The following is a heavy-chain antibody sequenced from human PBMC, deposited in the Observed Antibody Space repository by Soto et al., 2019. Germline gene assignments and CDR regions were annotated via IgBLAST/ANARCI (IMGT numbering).Heavy chain of an antibody. CDR3: ANTPIVVVVAADDAFDI. D-gene: IGHD2-15*01. CDR2: ISGSGGST. Sequence: EVQLLESGGGLVQPGGSLRLSCAASGFTFSSYAMSWVRQAPGKGLEWVSAISGSGGSTYYADSVKGRFTISRDNSKNTLYLQMNSLRAEDTAVYYWANTPIVVVVAADDAFDIWGQGTMVTVSS. V-gene: IGHV3-23*01. J-gene: IGHJ3*02. CDR1: GFTFSSYA.